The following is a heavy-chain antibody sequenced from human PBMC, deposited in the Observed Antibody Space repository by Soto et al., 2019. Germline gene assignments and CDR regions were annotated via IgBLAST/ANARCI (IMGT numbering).Heavy chain of an antibody. Sequence: GSPRPPCSASGFPFSRLALSWVRQAPGKGLEWVSAISGSGGSTYYADPVKGRFTISRDNSKNTLYLQMNSLRAEDTAVYYCAKATYYPQTALDTWGRGT. CDR2: ISGSGGST. CDR1: GFPFSRLA. D-gene: IGHD2-8*01. V-gene: IGHV3-23*01. J-gene: IGHJ3*02. CDR3: AKATYYPQTALDT.